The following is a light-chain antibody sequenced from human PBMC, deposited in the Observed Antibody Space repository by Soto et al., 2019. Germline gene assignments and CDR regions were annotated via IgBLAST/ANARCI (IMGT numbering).Light chain of an antibody. CDR1: SSDVGGYKF. CDR3: SSYASSSTLV. J-gene: IGLJ3*02. CDR2: DVS. Sequence: QSALTQPASVSGSPGQSITISCTGTSSDVGGYKFVSWYQHHPGKAPKLMIYDVSDRPSGVSNRFSGSKSGNTASLTISGLQAEDEADYYCSSYASSSTLVFGGGTKVTVL. V-gene: IGLV2-14*03.